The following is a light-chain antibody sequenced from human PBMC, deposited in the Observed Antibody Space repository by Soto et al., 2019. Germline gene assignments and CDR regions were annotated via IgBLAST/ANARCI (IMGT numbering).Light chain of an antibody. J-gene: IGLJ1*01. Sequence: QSALTQPASVSGSPEQSITISCTGTSSDVGSYNLVSWYQQHPGKAPKLMIYEGSKRPSGVSNRFSGSKSGNTASLTISGLQAEDEADYYCCSYAGSSPPYVFGTGTKVTVL. CDR3: CSYAGSSPPYV. CDR2: EGS. CDR1: SSDVGSYNL. V-gene: IGLV2-23*01.